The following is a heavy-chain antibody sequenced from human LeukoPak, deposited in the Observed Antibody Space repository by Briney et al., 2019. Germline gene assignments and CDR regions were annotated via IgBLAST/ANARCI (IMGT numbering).Heavy chain of an antibody. D-gene: IGHD4/OR15-4a*01. CDR3: ARDRAGVYYYYGMDV. J-gene: IGHJ6*02. Sequence: PGGSLRLSCAASGFTFSSYGMHWVRQAPGKGLEWVAVIWYDGSNKYYADSVKGRFTISRDNPKNTLYLQMNSLRAEDTAVYYCARDRAGVYYYYGMDVWGQGTTVTVSS. CDR1: GFTFSSYG. V-gene: IGHV3-33*01. CDR2: IWYDGSNK.